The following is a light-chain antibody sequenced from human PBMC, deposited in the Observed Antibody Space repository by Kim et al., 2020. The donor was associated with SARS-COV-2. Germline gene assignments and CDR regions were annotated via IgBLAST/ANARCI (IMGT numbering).Light chain of an antibody. CDR3: QQYNSSPYT. CDR1: QIVSSSY. Sequence: EIVLTQSPGTLSLSPGERATLSCRASQIVSSSYLAWYQQKPGQGPRLLIYGASSRATGIPDRFSGSGSGTDFTLTISRLEPEDFAVYYCQQYNSSPYTFGQGTKLEI. V-gene: IGKV3-20*01. J-gene: IGKJ2*01. CDR2: GAS.